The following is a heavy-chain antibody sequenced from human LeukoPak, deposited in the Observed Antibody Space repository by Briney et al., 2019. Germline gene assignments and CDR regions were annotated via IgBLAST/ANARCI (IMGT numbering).Heavy chain of an antibody. D-gene: IGHD5-12*01. J-gene: IGHJ4*02. CDR3: ARVRERGFSGYDWRHFDY. CDR2: IIPILATA. CDR1: GDTFSTYA. Sequence: SVKVSCKASGDTFSTYAFSWVRQAPGQGLEWMGGIIPILATANYAQKFQGRVTMTADESTSTAYMELSSLRSEDTAVYYCARVRERGFSGYDWRHFDYWGQGALVTVSS. V-gene: IGHV1-69*13.